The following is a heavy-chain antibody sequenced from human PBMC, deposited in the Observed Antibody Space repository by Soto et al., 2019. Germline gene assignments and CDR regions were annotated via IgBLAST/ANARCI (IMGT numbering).Heavy chain of an antibody. CDR2: MNPNSGNT. Sequence: QVQLVQSGAEVKKPGASVKVSCKASGYTFTSHDINWMRQATGQGLEWMGWMNPNSGNTNYAQKVQGSVTMTRDTSISTAYMELTNLRSEDTAIYYCASDMSTTWGQGSLVTVSS. V-gene: IGHV1-8*01. CDR1: GYTFTSHD. CDR3: ASDMSTT. D-gene: IGHD2-2*01. J-gene: IGHJ5*02.